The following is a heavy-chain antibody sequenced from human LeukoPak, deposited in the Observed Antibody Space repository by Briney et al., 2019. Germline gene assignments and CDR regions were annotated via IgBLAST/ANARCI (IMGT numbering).Heavy chain of an antibody. Sequence: ASVKVSCKASGYTFTNYDINLVRQATGQGLEWMGWMNPNSGNTGYAKKFQGGVTMTRNTSISTAYMELSSLRSEDTAVYYCARSLGDYYDKDYFDNWGQGTLVTVSS. CDR1: GYTFTNYD. D-gene: IGHD3-22*01. J-gene: IGHJ4*02. CDR3: ARSLGDYYDKDYFDN. CDR2: MNPNSGNT. V-gene: IGHV1-8*01.